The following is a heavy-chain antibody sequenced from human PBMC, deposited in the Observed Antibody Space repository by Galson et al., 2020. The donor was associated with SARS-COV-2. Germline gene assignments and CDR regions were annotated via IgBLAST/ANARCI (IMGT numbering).Heavy chain of an antibody. D-gene: IGHD3-9*01. Sequence: GESLKISCAASGFTFKNYAMNWVRQAPGKGLEWVSAISGSGGSTYYADSVKGRFTISRDNSKNTLYLQMNSLRAEDTAVYYCAKGRYDILTGYYRGPFDYWGQGTLVTVSS. J-gene: IGHJ4*02. CDR2: ISGSGGST. CDR3: AKGRYDILTGYYRGPFDY. CDR1: GFTFKNYA. V-gene: IGHV3-23*01.